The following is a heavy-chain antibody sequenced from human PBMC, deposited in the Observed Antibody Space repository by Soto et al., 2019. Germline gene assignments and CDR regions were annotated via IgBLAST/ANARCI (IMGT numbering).Heavy chain of an antibody. CDR3: ARIGFRTPNNWFDP. CDR2: IIPIFGTA. D-gene: IGHD2-21*01. J-gene: IGHJ5*02. CDR1: GGTFSGYA. Sequence: SVKVSCKASGGTFSGYAISWVRQAPGQGLEWMGGIIPIFGTANYAQKFQGRVTITADESTSTAYMELSSLRSEDTAVYYCARIGFRTPNNWFDPWGKGTLVTVSS. V-gene: IGHV1-69*13.